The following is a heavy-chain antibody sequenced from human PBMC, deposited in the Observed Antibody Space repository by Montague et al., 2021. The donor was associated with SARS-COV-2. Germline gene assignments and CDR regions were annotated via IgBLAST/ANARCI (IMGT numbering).Heavy chain of an antibody. Sequence: SETLSLTCSVSGHFIGTGYYWGWIRQSPGKGPEWIGSNYLHGNAYYNPSLNSRVTISLDTSNNQFSLRLTSVTTSDTAVYYCARGRVTRAGFDYWGQGIRVIVAS. CDR3: ARGRVTRAGFDY. CDR2: NYLHGNA. J-gene: IGHJ4*02. CDR1: GHFIGTGYY. D-gene: IGHD2-21*02. V-gene: IGHV4-38-2*02.